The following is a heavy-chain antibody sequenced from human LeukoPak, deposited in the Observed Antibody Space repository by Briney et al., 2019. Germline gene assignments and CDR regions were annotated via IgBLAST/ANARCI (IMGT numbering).Heavy chain of an antibody. Sequence: GGSLRLSCAASGFTFSDYAMHWGRQAPGKGLDWVAFISYDGSNKYYGDSVKGRFTISRDNSKNTLYLQMNSLRAEDTAVYYCARDRIAATSSYMDVWGKGPTVPVSS. V-gene: IGHV3-30*04. J-gene: IGHJ6*03. CDR2: ISYDGSNK. CDR1: GFTFSDYA. CDR3: ARDRIAATSSYMDV. D-gene: IGHD6-13*01.